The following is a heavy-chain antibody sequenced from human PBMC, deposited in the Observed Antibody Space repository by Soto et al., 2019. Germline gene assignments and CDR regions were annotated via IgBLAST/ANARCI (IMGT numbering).Heavy chain of an antibody. CDR2: ISGGGGRT. D-gene: IGHD2-15*01. V-gene: IGHV3-23*01. CDR1: GFTFNNYA. CDR3: AKYAGIVVVVATVSAPLDY. Sequence: EVQLLESGGGLVQPGGSLRLSCAASGFTFNNYAMTWARQAPGKGLEWVSGISGGGGRTYYADSVKGRFTVSRDISKNTLYLQMDSLRAEDTALYYCAKYAGIVVVVATVSAPLDYWGQGTLVTVSS. J-gene: IGHJ4*02.